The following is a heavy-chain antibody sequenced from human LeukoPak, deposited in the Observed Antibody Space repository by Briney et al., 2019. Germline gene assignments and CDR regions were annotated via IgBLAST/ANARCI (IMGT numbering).Heavy chain of an antibody. V-gene: IGHV3-23*01. Sequence: GGSLSLSCAAFGFTFSSYAMSWVRQATEEGLEWVSAISGSGGSTYYADSVKGRFTISRDNSKNTLYLQMNSLRAEDTAVYYSAKEPADILPAAIGGGYNWFDPCGQGTLVTVSS. CDR3: AKEPADILPAAIGGGYNWFDP. D-gene: IGHD2-2*02. J-gene: IGHJ5*02. CDR1: GFTFSSYA. CDR2: ISGSGGST.